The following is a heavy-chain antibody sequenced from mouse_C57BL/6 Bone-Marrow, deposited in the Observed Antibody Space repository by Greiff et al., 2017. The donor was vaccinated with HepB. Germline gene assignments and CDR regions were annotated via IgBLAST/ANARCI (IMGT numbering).Heavy chain of an antibody. CDR2: IYPRSGNT. J-gene: IGHJ4*01. D-gene: IGHD1-1*01. CDR3: ARYDHYYGSEDAMDY. Sequence: VQLQQSGAELARPGASVKLSCKASGYTFTSYGISWVKQRPGQGLEWIGEIYPRSGNTYYNQKFKGKATLTADKSSSTAYMKLRSLTSEDSAVYFCARYDHYYGSEDAMDYWGQGTSVTVAS. V-gene: IGHV1-81*01. CDR1: GYTFTSYG.